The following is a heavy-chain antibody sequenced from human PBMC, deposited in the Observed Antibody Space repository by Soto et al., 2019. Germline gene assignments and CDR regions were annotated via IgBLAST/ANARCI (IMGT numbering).Heavy chain of an antibody. CDR1: GGSFSGYY. CDR3: ARTGYSSGWYKAAYDI. CDR2: INHSGST. D-gene: IGHD6-19*01. V-gene: IGHV4-34*01. Sequence: SETLSLTCAVYGGSFSGYYWSWIRQPPGKGLEWIGEINHSGSTNYNPSLKSRVTISVDTSKNQFSLKLSSVTAADTAVYYCARTGYSSGWYKAAYDIWGQGTMVTVSS. J-gene: IGHJ3*02.